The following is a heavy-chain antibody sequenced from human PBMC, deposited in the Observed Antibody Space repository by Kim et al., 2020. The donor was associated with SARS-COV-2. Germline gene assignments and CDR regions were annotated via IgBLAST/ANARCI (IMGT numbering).Heavy chain of an antibody. V-gene: IGHV3-23*01. D-gene: IGHD5-18*01. CDR3: AKFLGYSYGWAVDAFDI. Sequence: VKGRFTISRDNSKNTLYLQMNSLRAEDTAVYYCAKFLGYSYGWAVDAFDIWGQGTMVTVSS. J-gene: IGHJ3*02.